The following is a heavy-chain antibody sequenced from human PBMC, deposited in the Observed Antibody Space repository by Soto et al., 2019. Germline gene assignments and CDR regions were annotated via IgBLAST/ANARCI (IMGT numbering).Heavy chain of an antibody. V-gene: IGHV1-69*01. Sequence: QVQLVQSGAEVKKPGSSVRVSCKASGGTFGNHALSWVRQAPGQGLEWLGGIIPVLGVGDNAQNFQGRVTSTADASTSTAYPEMSSLRSENTALYYCAREAGYTYGYVFDYWGQGTLVNVSS. D-gene: IGHD5-18*01. J-gene: IGHJ4*02. CDR2: IIPVLGVG. CDR1: GGTFGNHA. CDR3: AREAGYTYGYVFDY.